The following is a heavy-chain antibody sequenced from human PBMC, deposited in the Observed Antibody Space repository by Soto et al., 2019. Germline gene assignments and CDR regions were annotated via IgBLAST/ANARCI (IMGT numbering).Heavy chain of an antibody. CDR1: GGSISSYY. CDR3: ARRCYDILTGYHCDAFDI. CDR2: IYYSGST. V-gene: IGHV4-59*01. D-gene: IGHD3-9*01. Sequence: TSETLSLTCTVSGGSISSYYWSWIRQPPGKGLEWIGYIYYSGSTNYNPSLKSRVTISVDTSKNKYSQKQSSVTAVDTAVYYCARRCYDILTGYHCDAFDIWGQGTMVT. J-gene: IGHJ3*02.